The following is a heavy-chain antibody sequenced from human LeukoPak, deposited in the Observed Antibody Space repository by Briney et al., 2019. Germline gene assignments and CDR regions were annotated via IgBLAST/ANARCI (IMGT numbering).Heavy chain of an antibody. Sequence: GGSLRLSCAASGLTFSSYAMHWVRQAPGKGLEWVAVISYDGINKYYADSVKGRFTISRDNSKNTLYLQMNSLRAEDTAVYYCAREGLNYGSGSYYGDYWGQGTLVTVSS. D-gene: IGHD3-10*01. CDR2: ISYDGINK. CDR3: AREGLNYGSGSYYGDY. CDR1: GLTFSSYA. J-gene: IGHJ4*02. V-gene: IGHV3-30-3*01.